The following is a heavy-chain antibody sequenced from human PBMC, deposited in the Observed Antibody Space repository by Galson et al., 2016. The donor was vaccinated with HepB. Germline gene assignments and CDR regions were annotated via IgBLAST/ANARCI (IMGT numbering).Heavy chain of an antibody. Sequence: SLRLSCAASGFTFSTSWMTWVRQAPGKGLEWVANIEQDGSEKNYLDSLRGRFTISRDNAKNSLYLQVNNLRAEDTAVYYCAKNSGWVNDYWGQGTLVTVSS. CDR3: AKNSGWVNDY. CDR1: GFTFSTSW. J-gene: IGHJ4*02. V-gene: IGHV3-7*03. D-gene: IGHD6-19*01. CDR2: IEQDGSEK.